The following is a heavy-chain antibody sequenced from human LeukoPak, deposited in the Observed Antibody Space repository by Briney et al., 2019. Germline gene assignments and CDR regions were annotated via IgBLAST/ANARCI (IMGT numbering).Heavy chain of an antibody. J-gene: IGHJ5*02. CDR1: GGSFSGYY. CDR2: INHSGST. D-gene: IGHD5-12*01. Sequence: SETLSLTCAVYGGSFSGYYWSWIRQPPGKGLEWIGEINHSGSTNYNPSLKSRATISVDTSKNQSSLKLSSVTAADTAVYYCARGARTPSGYGSRTAGRANWFDPWGQGTLVTVSS. CDR3: ARGARTPSGYGSRTAGRANWFDP. V-gene: IGHV4-34*01.